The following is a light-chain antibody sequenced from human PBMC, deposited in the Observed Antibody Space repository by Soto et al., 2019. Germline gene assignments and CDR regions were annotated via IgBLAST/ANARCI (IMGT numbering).Light chain of an antibody. CDR1: QSVSSY. Sequence: EIVLTQSPATLSLSPGERATLSCRASQSVSSYLAWYQQKPGQAPRLLIYDASNRATDIPARFSGSGSGTDFTLTISSLESEDFAVYYCQQYGSSPPYTFGQWTKLEIK. CDR3: QQYGSSPPYT. J-gene: IGKJ2*01. V-gene: IGKV3-11*01. CDR2: DAS.